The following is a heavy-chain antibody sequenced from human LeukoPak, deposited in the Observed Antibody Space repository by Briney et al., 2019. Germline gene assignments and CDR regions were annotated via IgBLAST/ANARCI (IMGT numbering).Heavy chain of an antibody. CDR1: GFTFSSYG. CDR3: ANLAGSSSIDY. D-gene: IGHD3-3*02. V-gene: IGHV3-48*01. J-gene: IGHJ4*02. Sequence: GGSLRLSCAASGFTFSSYGMTWVRQAPGKGLEWVSYISSSSSTIYYADSVKGRFTISRDNAKNSLYLQMNSLRAEDTAVYYCANLAGSSSIDYWGQGTLVTVSS. CDR2: ISSSSSTI.